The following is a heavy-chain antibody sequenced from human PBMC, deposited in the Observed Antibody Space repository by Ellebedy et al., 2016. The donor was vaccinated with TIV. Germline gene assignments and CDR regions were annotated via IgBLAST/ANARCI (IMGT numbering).Heavy chain of an antibody. CDR1: GFTFSSYA. Sequence: GESLKISCAASGFTFSSYAMTWVRQAPGKGLEWVSSISGSGGSTNYADSVKGRFTISRDNAKNSLYLHMNSLRDEDTAVYYCAREDYGDYHVPFDYWGQGILVTVSS. D-gene: IGHD4-17*01. CDR3: AREDYGDYHVPFDY. J-gene: IGHJ4*02. CDR2: ISGSGGST. V-gene: IGHV3-23*01.